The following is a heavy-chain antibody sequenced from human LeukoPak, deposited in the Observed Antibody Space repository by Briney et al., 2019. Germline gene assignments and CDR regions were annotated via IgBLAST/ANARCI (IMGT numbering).Heavy chain of an antibody. J-gene: IGHJ4*02. CDR2: IYPGDSDT. CDR3: ARLPPTTYCTSTSCYMEHFDY. Sequence: GESLKISCQVSGYSFTTYWIGWVRQLSGKGLEWMEIIYPGDSDTRYSPSFQGQVTISADKSISTAYLQWSSLKASDTAIYYCARLPPTTYCTSTSCYMEHFDYWGQGTLVTVSS. V-gene: IGHV5-51*01. D-gene: IGHD2-2*02. CDR1: GYSFTTYW.